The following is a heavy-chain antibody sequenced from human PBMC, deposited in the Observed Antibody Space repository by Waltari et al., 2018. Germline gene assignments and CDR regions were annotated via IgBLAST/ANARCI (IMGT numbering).Heavy chain of an antibody. Sequence: EVQLVESGGGLVQPGGSLRLSGAAAGLPPAWHWTTWVRPAPGKGLEWVANINEDERERSFVDSVKGRFTISRDNAKNTLYLQMNSLRVEDTAVYYCARGRSETYRGGVFDIWGQGTMVTVSS. J-gene: IGHJ3*02. CDR2: INEDERER. CDR3: ARGRSETYRGGVFDI. V-gene: IGHV3-7*01. CDR1: GLPPAWHW. D-gene: IGHD1-26*01.